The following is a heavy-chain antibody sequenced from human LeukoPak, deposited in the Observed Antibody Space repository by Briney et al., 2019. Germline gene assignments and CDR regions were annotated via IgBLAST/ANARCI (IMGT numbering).Heavy chain of an antibody. J-gene: IGHJ3*02. CDR3: ARVYHDYGDYVI. CDR2: IAYDGSIT. CDR1: GFTLSSYP. Sequence: GRSLRLSCAASGFTLSSYPMHWVRQAPGKGLEWLAVIAYDGSITLYTDSVKGRFTISRDSSKNTLYLQMNSLRAEDTAVYYCARVYHDYGDYVIWGQGTMVTVSS. D-gene: IGHD4-17*01. V-gene: IGHV3-30-3*01.